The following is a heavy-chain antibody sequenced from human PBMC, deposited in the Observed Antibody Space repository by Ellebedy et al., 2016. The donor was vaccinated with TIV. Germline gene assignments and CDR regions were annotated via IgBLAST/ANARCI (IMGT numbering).Heavy chain of an antibody. CDR1: GFNFSSYW. V-gene: IGHV3-7*01. J-gene: IGHJ4*02. Sequence: GESLKISCAASGFNFSSYWMSWVRQAPGKGLEWVANIKQDGSEKYYVDSVKGRFTISRDNAKNSLYLQMNSLRAEDTAVYYCARDPSMYYYGSGDMGYWGQGTLVIVSS. D-gene: IGHD3-10*01. CDR3: ARDPSMYYYGSGDMGY. CDR2: IKQDGSEK.